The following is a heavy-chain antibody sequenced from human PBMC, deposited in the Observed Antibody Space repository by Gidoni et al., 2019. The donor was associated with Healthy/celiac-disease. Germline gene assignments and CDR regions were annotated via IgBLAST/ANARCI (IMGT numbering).Heavy chain of an antibody. CDR2: ISYDGSNK. J-gene: IGHJ6*02. Sequence: QVQLVESGGGVVKPGRSLRLSCPASGLTFSSYAMHWVRQAPGKGLEWVAVISYDGSNKYYADSVKGRFTISRDNSKNTLYLQMNSLRAEDTAVYYCARGYDFWSGTQGFYGMDVWGQGTTVTVSS. CDR3: ARGYDFWSGTQGFYGMDV. D-gene: IGHD3-3*01. CDR1: GLTFSSYA. V-gene: IGHV3-30*01.